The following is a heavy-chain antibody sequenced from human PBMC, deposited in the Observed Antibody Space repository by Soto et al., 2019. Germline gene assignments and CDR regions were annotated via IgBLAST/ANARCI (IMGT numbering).Heavy chain of an antibody. V-gene: IGHV1-69*12. D-gene: IGHD2-21*01. Sequence: QVQLVQSGAEVKKPGSSVKVSCKASGGTFSSYAISWVRQAPGQGLEWMGGIIPIFGTANYAQKFQGRVKVTAEQSTSTAYRELSSLRSEDTAVDFCGRDIRGDPGTVWLDPWGQGSLGTVSS. CDR2: IIPIFGTA. CDR3: GRDIRGDPGTVWLDP. J-gene: IGHJ5*02. CDR1: GGTFSSYA.